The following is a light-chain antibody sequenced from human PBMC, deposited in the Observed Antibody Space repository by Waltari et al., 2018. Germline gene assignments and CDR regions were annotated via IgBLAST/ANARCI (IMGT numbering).Light chain of an antibody. V-gene: IGLV2-14*01. CDR3: TSYTSRHTLV. CDR1: SLDVGGYAF. CDR2: DVN. Sequence: QSALTQPASVSGSPGQSIPISCTGSSLDVGGYAFVSWSRQHPGKAPKVVIFDVNNRPSGVSDRVSGSKSGNTASLTISGLQAEYEGDYYCTSYTSRHTLVFGGGTKVTV. J-gene: IGLJ1*01.